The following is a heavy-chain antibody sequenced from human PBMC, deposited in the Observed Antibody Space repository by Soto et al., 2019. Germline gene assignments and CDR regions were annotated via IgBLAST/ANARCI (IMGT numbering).Heavy chain of an antibody. CDR1: GFTFSSYS. J-gene: IGHJ6*02. CDR3: ARPEYSSSSYGMDV. V-gene: IGHV3-48*02. Sequence: GGPLRLSWAASGFTFSSYSMNWVRQDPGKGLEWVSYISSSSSTIYYADSVKGRFTISRDNAKNSLYLQMNSLRDEDTAVYYCARPEYSSSSYGMDVWGQGTTVTVSS. CDR2: ISSSSSTI. D-gene: IGHD6-6*01.